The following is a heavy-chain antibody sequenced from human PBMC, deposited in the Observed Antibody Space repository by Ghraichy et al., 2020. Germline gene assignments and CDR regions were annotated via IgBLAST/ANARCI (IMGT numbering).Heavy chain of an antibody. J-gene: IGHJ6*02. Sequence: ASVKVSCKASGYTFTGYYMHWVRQAPGQGLEWMGWINPNSGGTNYAQKFQGRVTMTRDTSISTAYMELSRLRSDDTAVYYCARGGKRLRFLEWLLSLYYYYYGMDVWGQGTTVTVSS. CDR1: GYTFTGYY. CDR2: INPNSGGT. CDR3: ARGGKRLRFLEWLLSLYYYYYGMDV. D-gene: IGHD3-3*01. V-gene: IGHV1-2*02.